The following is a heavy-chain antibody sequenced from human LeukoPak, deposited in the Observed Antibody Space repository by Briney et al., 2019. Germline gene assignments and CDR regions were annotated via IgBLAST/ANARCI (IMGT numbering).Heavy chain of an antibody. CDR3: ARSHGLY. Sequence: PSETLSLTCSVSGGSMNSYDWGWIRQPPGKGLEWIGYIQYSGSTKYNPSLRSRVTISLDTPKSQFSLKLSSVTAADTAVYYCARSHGLYWGRGTLVSVSS. J-gene: IGHJ4*02. CDR1: GGSMNSYD. CDR2: IQYSGST. V-gene: IGHV4-59*01.